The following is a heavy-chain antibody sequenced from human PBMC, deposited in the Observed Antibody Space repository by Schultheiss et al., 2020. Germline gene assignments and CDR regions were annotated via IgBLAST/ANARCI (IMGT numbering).Heavy chain of an antibody. V-gene: IGHV4-31*11. CDR3: ARLSGTYGRDCDY. J-gene: IGHJ4*02. D-gene: IGHD1-26*01. Sequence: SQTLSLTCAVSGGSISSSNWWSWVRQHPGKGLEWIGYIYYSGSTYYNPSLKSRVTISVDTSKNQFSLKLSSVTAADTALYYCARLSGTYGRDCDYWGQGTLVTVSS. CDR1: GGSISSSNW. CDR2: IYYSGST.